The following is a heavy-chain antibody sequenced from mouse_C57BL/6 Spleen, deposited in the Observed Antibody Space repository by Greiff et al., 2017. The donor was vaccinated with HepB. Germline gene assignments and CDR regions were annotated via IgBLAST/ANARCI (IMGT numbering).Heavy chain of an antibody. CDR1: GYAFSSSW. J-gene: IGHJ2*01. Sequence: VQLQQSGPELVKPGASVKISCKASGYAFSSSWMNWVKQRPGKGLEWIGRIYPGDGDTNYNGKFKGKATLTADKSSSTAYMQLSSLTSEDSAVYFCASPRGNYVYFDYWGQGTTLTVSS. CDR2: IYPGDGDT. CDR3: ASPRGNYVYFDY. V-gene: IGHV1-82*01. D-gene: IGHD2-1*01.